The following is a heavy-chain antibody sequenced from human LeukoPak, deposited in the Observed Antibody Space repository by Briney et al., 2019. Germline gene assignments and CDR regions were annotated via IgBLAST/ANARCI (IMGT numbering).Heavy chain of an antibody. D-gene: IGHD3-3*01. CDR3: ARDLKGHDFWSGYYPD. Sequence: SETLSLTCAVYGGSFSGYYWSWIRQPPGKGLEWIGEINHSGSTNYNPSLKSRVTISVDTSKNQFSQKLSSVTAADTAVYYCARDLKGHDFWSGYYPDWGQGTLVTVSS. CDR2: INHSGST. V-gene: IGHV4-34*01. J-gene: IGHJ4*02. CDR1: GGSFSGYY.